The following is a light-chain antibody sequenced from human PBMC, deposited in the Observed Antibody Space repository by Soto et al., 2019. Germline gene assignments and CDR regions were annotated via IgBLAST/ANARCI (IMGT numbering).Light chain of an antibody. J-gene: IGKJ5*01. V-gene: IGKV3-11*01. CDR1: QSVSSY. CDR2: DAS. Sequence: EVVLTQSPATLSLSPVERAPLSCRASQSVSSYLAWYQQKPGQAPRLLMYDASNRATGIPARFSGSGSGTDSTLTISSLEPEDFAVYYCQHRRVWPVSFGQGTRLEL. CDR3: QHRRVWPVS.